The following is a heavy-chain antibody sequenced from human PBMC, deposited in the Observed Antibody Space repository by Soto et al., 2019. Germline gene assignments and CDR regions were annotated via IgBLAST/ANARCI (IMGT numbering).Heavy chain of an antibody. V-gene: IGHV1-3*01. Sequence: QVQLVQSGAEVKKPGASVKVSCKASGYTFTSYAIHWVRQAPRQRLEWMAWINAGNGNTRYSRKFQDRVTLTRDTSASTAYMDLSSLTSEDTALYYCARGGDGALIVDWGQGTLVTVSS. CDR2: INAGNGNT. D-gene: IGHD1-26*01. J-gene: IGHJ4*02. CDR1: GYTFTSYA. CDR3: ARGGDGALIVD.